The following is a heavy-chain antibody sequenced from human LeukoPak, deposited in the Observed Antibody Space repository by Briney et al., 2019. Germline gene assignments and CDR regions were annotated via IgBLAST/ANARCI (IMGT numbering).Heavy chain of an antibody. J-gene: IGHJ2*01. V-gene: IGHV4-4*07. CDR2: IYTSGST. Sequence: SETLSLTCTVSGGSISSYYWSWIRQPAGKGLEWIGRIYTSGSTNYNPSLKSRVTMSVDTSKNQFSLKLSSVTAADMAVYYCARASTAAGTWHWYFDLWGRGTLVTVSS. CDR3: ARASTAAGTWHWYFDL. D-gene: IGHD6-13*01. CDR1: GGSISSYY.